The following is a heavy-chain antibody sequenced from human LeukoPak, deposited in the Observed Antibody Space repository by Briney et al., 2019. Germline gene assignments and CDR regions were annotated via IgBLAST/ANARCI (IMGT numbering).Heavy chain of an antibody. V-gene: IGHV1-69*13. J-gene: IGHJ4*02. Sequence: GASVKVSCKASGYTFTSYAISWVRQAPGQGLEWMGGIIPIFGTANYAQKFQGRVTITADESTSTAYMELSSLRSEDTAVYYCARDPYRIAVAGTEGSYWGQGTLVTVSS. CDR2: IIPIFGTA. CDR3: ARDPYRIAVAGTEGSY. CDR1: GYTFTSYA. D-gene: IGHD6-19*01.